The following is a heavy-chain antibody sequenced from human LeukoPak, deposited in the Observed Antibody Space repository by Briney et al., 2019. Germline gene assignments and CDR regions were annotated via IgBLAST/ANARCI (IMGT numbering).Heavy chain of an antibody. CDR3: ARVDRTSWFDY. CDR1: RFTFSDYY. D-gene: IGHD2-2*01. CDR2: ISNSGSST. Sequence: GGSLRLSCAASRFTFSDYYMVWIRQAPGKGLEWVSYISNSGSSTKYADSVKGRFTISRDNAKNSLSLQMNSVRPEDTAVYYCARVDRTSWFDYWRQGTLVTVSS. J-gene: IGHJ4*02. V-gene: IGHV3-11*05.